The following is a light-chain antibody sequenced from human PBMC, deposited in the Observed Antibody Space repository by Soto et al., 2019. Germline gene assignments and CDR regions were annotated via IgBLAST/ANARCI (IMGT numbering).Light chain of an antibody. CDR3: QQCGGSPT. CDR1: QSVSGN. J-gene: IGKJ1*01. CDR2: SAS. Sequence: DIVMTQSPATLSVSPGERATLSCRASQSVSGNLAWYQQKPGQAPSLLNYSASSWNNGIPYRFSGSGSGTEFTLTISRLEHEDFANYYCQQCGGSPTFGQGTKVDIK. V-gene: IGKV3-20*01.